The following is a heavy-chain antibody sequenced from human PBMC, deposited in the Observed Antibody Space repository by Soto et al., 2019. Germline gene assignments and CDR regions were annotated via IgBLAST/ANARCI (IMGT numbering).Heavy chain of an antibody. Sequence: TLSLTCAVSGGSISSSNWRSWVRQPPGKELEWIGEIYHSGSTNYNPSLKSRVTISVDKSKNQFSLKLSSVTAADTAVYYCARTFRGYSGYGNHYYYGMDVWGQGTTVTVSS. CDR2: IYHSGST. V-gene: IGHV4-4*02. D-gene: IGHD5-12*01. CDR1: GGSISSSNW. J-gene: IGHJ6*02. CDR3: ARTFRGYSGYGNHYYYGMDV.